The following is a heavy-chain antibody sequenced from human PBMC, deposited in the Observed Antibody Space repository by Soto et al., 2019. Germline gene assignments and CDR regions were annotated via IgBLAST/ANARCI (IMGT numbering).Heavy chain of an antibody. Sequence: GGSLRLSCAASGFTFSKHWIHWVRQAPGQGLVWVSRTKTDGTTSYADSVKGRFTISSDNAENTLYLQMNSLRAGDTAVYYCARGRSNQYESSPPPKFDPWGRGTLVTVSS. V-gene: IGHV3-74*01. CDR2: TKTDGTT. CDR1: GFTFSKHW. CDR3: ARGRSNQYESSPPPKFDP. J-gene: IGHJ5*02. D-gene: IGHD2-8*01.